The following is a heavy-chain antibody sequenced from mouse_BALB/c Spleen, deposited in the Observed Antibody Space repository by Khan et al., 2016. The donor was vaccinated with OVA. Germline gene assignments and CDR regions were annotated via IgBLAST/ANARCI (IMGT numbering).Heavy chain of an antibody. Sequence: EVQLQQSGPELMKPGTSVKISCKASGYSFTTYYIHWVMQSHETSLEWIGYIDPFSGGTTYNQKFKGKATLTVDKSSSTAYIHLSNLTSEDSTVYYCTRHGYVAWFTYWGQGTLVTVSA. V-gene: IGHV1S135*01. CDR1: GYSFTTYY. CDR2: IDPFSGGT. CDR3: TRHGYVAWFTY. J-gene: IGHJ3*01. D-gene: IGHD2-2*01.